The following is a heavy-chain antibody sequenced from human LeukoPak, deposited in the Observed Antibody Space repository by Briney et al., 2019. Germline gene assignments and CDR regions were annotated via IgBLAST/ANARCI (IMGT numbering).Heavy chain of an antibody. V-gene: IGHV4-59*01. Sequence: SETLSLTCTASGGTISSYYWTWIRQPPGKGLEWIGYIYYSGSTNYNPSLKSRVTISVDTSKNQFSLKLSSVTAADTAVYYCARAIAAAGSCNWFDPWGQGTLVTVSS. CDR3: ARAIAAAGSCNWFDP. J-gene: IGHJ5*02. CDR1: GGTISSYY. CDR2: IYYSGST. D-gene: IGHD6-13*01.